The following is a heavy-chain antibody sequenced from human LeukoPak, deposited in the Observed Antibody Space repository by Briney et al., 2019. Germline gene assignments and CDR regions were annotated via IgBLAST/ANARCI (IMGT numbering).Heavy chain of an antibody. D-gene: IGHD1-26*01. CDR2: IYYSGST. CDR3: ARGEVWWRFDY. Sequence: SQTLSLTCTVSGGSISSGGYYWSWIRQHPGKGLEWIGYIYYSGSTYYNPSLKSRVTISVDTPKNQSSLKLSSVTAADTAVYYCARGEVWWRFDYWGQGTLVTVSS. V-gene: IGHV4-31*03. CDR1: GGSISSGGYY. J-gene: IGHJ4*02.